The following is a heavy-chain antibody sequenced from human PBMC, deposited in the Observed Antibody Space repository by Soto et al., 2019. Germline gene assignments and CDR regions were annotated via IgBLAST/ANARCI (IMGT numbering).Heavy chain of an antibody. CDR3: AREGAAAGYNWFDP. Sequence: SETLSLTSTVSGGSISSGGYYWSWIRQHPGKGLEWIGYIYYSGSTYYNPSLKSRVTISVDTSKNQFSLKLSSVTAADTAVYYCAREGAAAGYNWFDPWGQGTLGTVSS. D-gene: IGHD6-13*01. CDR1: GGSISSGGYY. CDR2: IYYSGST. V-gene: IGHV4-31*03. J-gene: IGHJ5*02.